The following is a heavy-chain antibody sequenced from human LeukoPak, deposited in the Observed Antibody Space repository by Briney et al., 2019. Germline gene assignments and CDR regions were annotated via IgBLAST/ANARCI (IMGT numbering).Heavy chain of an antibody. Sequence: PGGSLRLSCAASGFTVSSNYMSWVRQGPGQGLEWVSVIYSGGSTYYADSVKGRFTISRDNSKNTLYLQMNSLRAEDTAVYYCARDPDYYDSSGYGAFDIWGQVTMVTVSS. D-gene: IGHD3-22*01. CDR1: GFTVSSNY. V-gene: IGHV3-66*01. CDR3: ARDPDYYDSSGYGAFDI. J-gene: IGHJ3*02. CDR2: IYSGGST.